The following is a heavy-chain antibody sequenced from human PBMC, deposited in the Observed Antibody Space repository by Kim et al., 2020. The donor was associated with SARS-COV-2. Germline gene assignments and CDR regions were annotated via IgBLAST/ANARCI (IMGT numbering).Heavy chain of an antibody. Sequence: ASVKVSCKASGYIFTNYAMNWVRQAPRQGLEWMGWINTNTGNPTYAQAFTGQFVFSLDTSVSTAYLQINSLKSEDTALYYCARESTTLFSGSPWYNWLDPWGQGTLVTVSS. CDR2: INTNTGNP. V-gene: IGHV7-4-1*02. CDR3: ARESTTLFSGSPWYNWLDP. CDR1: GYIFTNYA. J-gene: IGHJ5*02. D-gene: IGHD3-10*01.